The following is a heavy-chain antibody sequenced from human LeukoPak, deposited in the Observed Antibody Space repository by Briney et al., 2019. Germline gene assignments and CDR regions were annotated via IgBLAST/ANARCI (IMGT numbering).Heavy chain of an antibody. J-gene: IGHJ3*02. CDR2: IDDSGNI. D-gene: IGHD3-10*01. CDR1: GGSISRYY. Sequence: SETLSLTCTVSGGSISRYYWSWIRRPPGKGLEWIGYIDDSGNIDYNPSLKSQVTISVDRSKNQLSLKLSFVTAADTAVYYCARSDYHGSGSHTVFDAFDIWGQGTRVTVSS. V-gene: IGHV4-59*01. CDR3: ARSDYHGSGSHTVFDAFDI.